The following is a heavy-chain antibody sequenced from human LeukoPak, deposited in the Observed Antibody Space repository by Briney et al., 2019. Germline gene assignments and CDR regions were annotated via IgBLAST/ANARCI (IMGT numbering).Heavy chain of an antibody. V-gene: IGHV3-33*06. Sequence: GGSLRLSCAASGFTFSSYGMHWVRQAPGKGLEWVAVICYDGSNKYYADSVKGRFTISRDNSKNTLYLQMNSLRAEDTAVYYCAKDQGDSGRYGGDYFDYWGQGTLVTVSS. D-gene: IGHD1-26*01. CDR2: ICYDGSNK. CDR1: GFTFSSYG. J-gene: IGHJ4*02. CDR3: AKDQGDSGRYGGDYFDY.